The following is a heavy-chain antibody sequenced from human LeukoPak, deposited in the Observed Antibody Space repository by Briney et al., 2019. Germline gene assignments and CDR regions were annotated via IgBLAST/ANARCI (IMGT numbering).Heavy chain of an antibody. V-gene: IGHV4-39*01. J-gene: IGHJ4*02. Sequence: SETLSLTCTVSGGSISSSSYHWGWIRQPPGMGLEWIGSIYYSGSTYYNPSLKSRVTISVDTSKNQFSLKLSSVTAADTAVYYCARHGGLLSSSPGTDFDYWGQGTLVTVSS. CDR2: IYYSGST. CDR3: ARHGGLLSSSPGTDFDY. D-gene: IGHD6-6*01. CDR1: GGSISSSSYH.